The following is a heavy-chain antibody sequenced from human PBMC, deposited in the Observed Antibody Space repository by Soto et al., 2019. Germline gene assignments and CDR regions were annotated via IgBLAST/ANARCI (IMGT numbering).Heavy chain of an antibody. D-gene: IGHD2-2*02. Sequence: SETLSLTSTVSRGSISSGGYYWNWIRQHPGKGLEWIGYIYYNGNTYYNPSLKSRVTISLDTSKDQFSLKLTSVTAADTAIYYCARQPFCTSAKCYRGSYYYYYAMDVWGQGTTVTVSS. CDR1: RGSISSGGYY. CDR3: ARQPFCTSAKCYRGSYYYYYAMDV. J-gene: IGHJ6*02. V-gene: IGHV4-31*03. CDR2: IYYNGNT.